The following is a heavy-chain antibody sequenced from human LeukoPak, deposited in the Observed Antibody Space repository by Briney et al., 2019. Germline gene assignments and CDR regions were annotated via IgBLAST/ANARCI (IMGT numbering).Heavy chain of an antibody. Sequence: SVKVSCKASGGTFSSYAISWVRQAPGLGLEWMGGIIPIFGTANYAQKFQGRVTITADESTSTAYMELSSLRSEDTAVYYCARVAKDSSGYYPDEYFDYWGQGTLVTVSS. J-gene: IGHJ4*02. CDR2: IIPIFGTA. CDR1: GGTFSSYA. D-gene: IGHD3-22*01. CDR3: ARVAKDSSGYYPDEYFDY. V-gene: IGHV1-69*13.